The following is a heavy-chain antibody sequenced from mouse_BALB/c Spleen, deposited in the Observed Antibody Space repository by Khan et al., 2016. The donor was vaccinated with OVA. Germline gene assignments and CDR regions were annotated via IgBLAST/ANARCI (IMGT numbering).Heavy chain of an antibody. Sequence: EVELVESGPGLVKPSQSLSLTCTVTGYSITSGYGWNWIRPFPGNKLEWMGYISYSGSTNYNPSLKSRISITRDTSKNQFFLQLNSVTTEDTATYYCARTGRIEYWGQGTTLTVSS. CDR2: ISYSGST. CDR3: ARTGRIEY. J-gene: IGHJ2*01. D-gene: IGHD1-1*01. V-gene: IGHV3-2*02. CDR1: GYSITSGYG.